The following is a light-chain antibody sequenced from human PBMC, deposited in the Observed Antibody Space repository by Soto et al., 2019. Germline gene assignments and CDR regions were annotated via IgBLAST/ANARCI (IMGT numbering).Light chain of an antibody. CDR3: QQYAEGTPIT. CDR1: QNVNNR. J-gene: IGKJ5*01. CDR2: GAS. Sequence: EILFTQSPGSLSVFPGERASLSCRASQNVNNRLAWYQQKDGQAPRLVISGASSRATGIPDRFSGSGSGTDFTLTISRLESADFALSYCQQYAEGTPITFGQGTRLEIK. V-gene: IGKV3-20*01.